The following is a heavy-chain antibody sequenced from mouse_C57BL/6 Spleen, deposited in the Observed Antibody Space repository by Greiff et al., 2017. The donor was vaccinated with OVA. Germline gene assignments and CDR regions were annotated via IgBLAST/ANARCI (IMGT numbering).Heavy chain of an antibody. J-gene: IGHJ2*01. CDR1: GFTFSSYG. CDR3: ARQEGGFDY. Sequence: DVQLVESGGDLVKPGGSLKLSCAASGFTFSSYGMSWVRQTPDKRLEWVATISSGGSYTYYPDSVKGRFTISRDNAKNTLYLQMSSLKSEDTAMYYCARQEGGFDYWGQGTTLTVSS. CDR2: ISSGGSYT. V-gene: IGHV5-6*01. D-gene: IGHD1-1*02.